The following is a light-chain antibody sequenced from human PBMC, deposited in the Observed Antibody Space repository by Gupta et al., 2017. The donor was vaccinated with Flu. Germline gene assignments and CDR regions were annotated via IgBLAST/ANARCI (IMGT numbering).Light chain of an antibody. J-gene: IGLJ2*01. CDR2: ADS. V-gene: IGLV3-21*02. CDR1: NIGSKS. CDR3: QVWDSSSDRVV. Sequence: SYVLTHPPSGSLAPGQAAGITCGGNNIGSKSVNWYQQKPGQAPVLVVYADSDRPSGIPERFSGSNSGNTATLTISRVEAGDEADYYCQVWDSSSDRVVVGGGTKLTVL.